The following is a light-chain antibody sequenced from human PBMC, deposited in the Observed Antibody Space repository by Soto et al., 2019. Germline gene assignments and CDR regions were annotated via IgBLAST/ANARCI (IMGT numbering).Light chain of an antibody. CDR2: DAS. V-gene: IGKV1-27*01. Sequence: DIQMTQSPSSLSASVGDRVTITCRASQGISDYLAWYQQKPGKVPRLLIYDASALHSGIPSRFSGSGSGTDFTPTNSSLQPEDVATYYCQEYNTAPITFGKGTRLEIK. CDR3: QEYNTAPIT. CDR1: QGISDY. J-gene: IGKJ5*01.